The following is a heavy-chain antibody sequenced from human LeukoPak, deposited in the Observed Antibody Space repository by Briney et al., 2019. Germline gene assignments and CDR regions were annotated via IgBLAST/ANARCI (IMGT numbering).Heavy chain of an antibody. D-gene: IGHD1-7*01. CDR2: IYYSGST. Sequence: SETLSLTCTVSGGSISSYYWSWIRQPPGKGLEWIGYIYYSGSTNYNPSLKSRVTISVDTSKNQFSLKLSSVTAADTAVYYCARGTTLYNWNYPLDYWGRGTLVTVSS. V-gene: IGHV4-59*01. CDR3: ARGTTLYNWNYPLDY. CDR1: GGSISSYY. J-gene: IGHJ4*02.